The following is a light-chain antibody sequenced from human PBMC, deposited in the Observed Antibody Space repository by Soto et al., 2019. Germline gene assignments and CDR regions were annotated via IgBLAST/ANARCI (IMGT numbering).Light chain of an antibody. CDR2: GAS. Sequence: EIVLTQSPGTLSLSPGERATLSCSASQTITPTFLAWYQQKPGQAPRLLIYGASSRATDIPDRFSGSGSGTYFTLTISKLEPEDFAVYYCQQFGVSPTFGGGTKVEIK. V-gene: IGKV3-20*01. CDR1: QTITPTF. CDR3: QQFGVSPT. J-gene: IGKJ4*01.